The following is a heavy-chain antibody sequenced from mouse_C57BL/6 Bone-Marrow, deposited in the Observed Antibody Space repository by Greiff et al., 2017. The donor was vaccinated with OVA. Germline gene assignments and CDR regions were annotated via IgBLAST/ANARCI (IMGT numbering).Heavy chain of an antibody. J-gene: IGHJ4*01. Sequence: EVHLVESGPGMVKPSQSLSLTCTVTGYSITSGYDWHWIRHFPGNNLEWMGYISYSGSTNYNPSLKSRISITHDTSKNHFFLKLNSVTTEDTATYYCASSYVEYARDYWGQGTSVTVSS. CDR3: ASSYVEYARDY. V-gene: IGHV3-1*01. D-gene: IGHD1-1*01. CDR1: GYSITSGYD. CDR2: ISYSGST.